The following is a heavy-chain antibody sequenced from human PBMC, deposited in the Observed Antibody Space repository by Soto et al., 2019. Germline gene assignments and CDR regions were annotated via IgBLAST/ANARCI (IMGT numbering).Heavy chain of an antibody. D-gene: IGHD2-15*01. CDR2: IYYSGST. CDR3: ARTRGMVENYFDY. Sequence: SETLSLTCTVSGGSISSSSYYWGWIRQPPGKGLEWIGSIYYSGSTYYNPSLKSPVTISVDTSKNQFSLKLSSVTAADTAVYYCARTRGMVENYFDYWGQGTLVTVSS. CDR1: GGSISSSSYY. V-gene: IGHV4-39*01. J-gene: IGHJ4*02.